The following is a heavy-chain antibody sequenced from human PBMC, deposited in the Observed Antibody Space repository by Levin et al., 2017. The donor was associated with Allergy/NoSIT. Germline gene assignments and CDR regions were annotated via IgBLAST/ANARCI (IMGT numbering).Heavy chain of an antibody. Sequence: QPGGSLRLSCAASGFSFPDYAMSWVRQAPGKGLEWVSGLSGRGRDTFYADSVEGRFTISRDNSKYTVYLQMNSLRAEDTAVYYCAKAIVGYCSGGNCEDAFDFWGQGTLVTVPS. CDR2: LSGRGRDT. V-gene: IGHV3-23*01. D-gene: IGHD2-15*01. J-gene: IGHJ3*01. CDR3: AKAIVGYCSGGNCEDAFDF. CDR1: GFSFPDYA.